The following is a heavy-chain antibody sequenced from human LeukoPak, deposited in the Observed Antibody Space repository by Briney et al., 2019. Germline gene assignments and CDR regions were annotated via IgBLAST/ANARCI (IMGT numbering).Heavy chain of an antibody. J-gene: IGHJ4*02. V-gene: IGHV1-69*13. Sequence: ASVKVSCKASGGTFSSYAISWVRQAPGQGLEWMGGIIPIFGTANYAQKFQGRVTITADESTSTAYMELSRLRSDDTAVYYCARDSVPAVIIPGVVDYWGQGTLVTVSS. CDR1: GGTFSSYA. CDR2: IIPIFGTA. CDR3: ARDSVPAVIIPGVVDY. D-gene: IGHD2-2*02.